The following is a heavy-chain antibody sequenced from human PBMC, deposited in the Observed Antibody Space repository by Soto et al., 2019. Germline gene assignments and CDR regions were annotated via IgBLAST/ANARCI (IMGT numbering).Heavy chain of an antibody. CDR1: GYTFTSYG. D-gene: IGHD2-21*02. CDR3: ARAPTVVTAIAFDI. V-gene: IGHV1-18*01. CDR2: ISAYNGNT. Sequence: SVKVSCKASGYTFTSYGISWVRQAPGQGLEWMGWISAYNGNTNYAQKLQGRVTMTTDTSTSTAYMELRSLRSDDTAVYYCARAPTVVTAIAFDIWGQGTMVTVSS. J-gene: IGHJ3*02.